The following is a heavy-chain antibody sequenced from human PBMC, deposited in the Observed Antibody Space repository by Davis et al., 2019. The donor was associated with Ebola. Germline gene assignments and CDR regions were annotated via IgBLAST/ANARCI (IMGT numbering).Heavy chain of an antibody. CDR3: ARGPWYDFWSGHAFDI. CDR1: GGSFSGYY. D-gene: IGHD3-3*01. V-gene: IGHV4-34*01. J-gene: IGHJ3*02. Sequence: PSETLSLTCAVYGGSFSGYYWSWIRQPPGKGLEWIGEINHSGSTNYNPSLKSRVTISVDTSKNQFSLKLSSVTAADTAVYYCARGPWYDFWSGHAFDIWGQGTMVTVSS. CDR2: INHSGST.